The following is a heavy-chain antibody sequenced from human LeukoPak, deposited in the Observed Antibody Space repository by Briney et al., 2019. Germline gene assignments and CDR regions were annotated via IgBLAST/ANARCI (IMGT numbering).Heavy chain of an antibody. V-gene: IGHV3-15*01. D-gene: IGHD2-2*01. CDR1: GFTFSNAW. Sequence: GGSLRLSCAASGFTFSNAWMSWVRQAPGKGLEWVGRIKSKTDGGTTDYAAPVKGRFTISRDDSKNTLYLQMNSLKTEDTAVYYCTSDYVGFHCSSTSCYGPTAPYGMDVWGQGTTVTVSS. J-gene: IGHJ6*02. CDR2: IKSKTDGGTT. CDR3: TSDYVGFHCSSTSCYGPTAPYGMDV.